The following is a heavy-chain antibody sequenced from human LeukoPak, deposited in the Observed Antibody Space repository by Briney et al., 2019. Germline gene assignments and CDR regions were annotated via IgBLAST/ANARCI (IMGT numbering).Heavy chain of an antibody. CDR1: GFTFSSYG. V-gene: IGHV3-30*02. J-gene: IGHJ5*02. D-gene: IGHD4-17*01. CDR2: IRYDGSNK. CDR3: AKIGYGDYQPFDP. Sequence: GGSLRLSCAASGFTFSSYGMHWVRQAPGKGLEWVAFIRYDGSNKYYADSVKGRFTISRDNSKNTLYLQMNSLRAEDTAVYYCAKIGYGDYQPFDPWGQGTLVTVSS.